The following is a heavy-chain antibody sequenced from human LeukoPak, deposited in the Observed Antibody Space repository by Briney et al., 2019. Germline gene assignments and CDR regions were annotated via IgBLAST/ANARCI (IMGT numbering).Heavy chain of an antibody. CDR1: GFTFSNYW. J-gene: IGHJ4*02. D-gene: IGHD1-26*01. V-gene: IGHV3-23*01. CDR2: ISGSGGST. Sequence: PGGSLRLSCAVSGFTFSNYWMSWVRQAPGKGLELDSAISGSGGSTYYADSVKGRFTISRDNSKNTLYLQMNSLRAEDTAVYYCAKDASATHSEYFDYWGQGTLVTVSS. CDR3: AKDASATHSEYFDY.